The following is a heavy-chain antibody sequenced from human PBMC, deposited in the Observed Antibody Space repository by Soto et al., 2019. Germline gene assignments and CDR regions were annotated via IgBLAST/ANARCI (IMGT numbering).Heavy chain of an antibody. CDR2: ISYDGSNK. D-gene: IGHD3-22*01. V-gene: IGHV3-30-3*01. Sequence: QVQLVESGGGVVQPGRSLRLSCAASGFTFSSYAMHWVRQAPGKGLEWVAVISYDGSNKYYADSVKGRFTISRDNSKNTLYLKMNSLRAEDTAVYYCARDPHRRITMIVVVIPSWYFDLWGRGTLVTVSS. J-gene: IGHJ2*01. CDR3: ARDPHRRITMIVVVIPSWYFDL. CDR1: GFTFSSYA.